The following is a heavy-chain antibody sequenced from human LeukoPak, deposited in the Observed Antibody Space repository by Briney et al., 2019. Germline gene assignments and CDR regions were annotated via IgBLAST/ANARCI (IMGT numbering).Heavy chain of an antibody. CDR1: GFTFSSYG. J-gene: IGHJ4*02. CDR2: IWYDGSNK. V-gene: IGHV3-33*08. D-gene: IGHD2-15*01. Sequence: GRSLRLSCAASGFTFSSYGMHWVRQAPGKGLEWVAVIWYDGSNKYYADSVKGRFTISRDNSKNTLYLQMNSLRAEDTAVYYCARGRGRYCSGGSCYKDGGDYWGQGTLVTVSS. CDR3: ARGRGRYCSGGSCYKDGGDY.